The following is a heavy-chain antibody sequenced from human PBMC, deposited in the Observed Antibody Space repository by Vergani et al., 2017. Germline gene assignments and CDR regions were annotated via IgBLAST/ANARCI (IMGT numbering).Heavy chain of an antibody. D-gene: IGHD5-12*01. Sequence: QVPLVQSGAEVKKPGASVKVSCKASGYTFTSYGISWVRQAPGQGLEWMGWISAYNGNTNYAQKLQGRVTMTTDTSTSTAYMELRSLRSDDTAVYYCARDNVDIVATNKYYYYYGMDVWGQGTTVTVSS. CDR3: ARDNVDIVATNKYYYYYGMDV. CDR1: GYTFTSYG. V-gene: IGHV1-18*04. CDR2: ISAYNGNT. J-gene: IGHJ6*02.